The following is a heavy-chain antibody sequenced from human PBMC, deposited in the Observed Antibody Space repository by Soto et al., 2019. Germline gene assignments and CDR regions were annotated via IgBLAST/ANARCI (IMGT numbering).Heavy chain of an antibody. J-gene: IGHJ5*02. CDR2: IYYSGST. D-gene: IGHD2-2*01. CDR3: ARGSKAFVLVPAAPSIRFDP. V-gene: IGHV4-31*03. Sequence: SETLSLTCTVSGCSISIGGYYWSWILQHPGKGLEWIGYIYYSGSTYYNPSLKSRVTISVDTSKNQFSLKLSSVTAADTAVYYCARGSKAFVLVPAAPSIRFDPWGQGTRVTVSS. CDR1: GCSISIGGYY.